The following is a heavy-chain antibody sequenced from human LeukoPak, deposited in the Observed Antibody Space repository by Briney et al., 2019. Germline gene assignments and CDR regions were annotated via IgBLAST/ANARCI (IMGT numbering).Heavy chain of an antibody. D-gene: IGHD6-19*01. CDR1: GFTINTFT. V-gene: IGHV3-23*01. Sequence: PGGSLRLSCAASGFTINTFTMNWVRQAPGQGLEWVSTIRGAEGGTYYADSVKGRFTISTDNFENTLYLQMNYLREEDTALYYCAKAFSSGWSPFDYWGQGALVTVSS. CDR3: AKAFSSGWSPFDY. J-gene: IGHJ4*02. CDR2: IRGAEGGT.